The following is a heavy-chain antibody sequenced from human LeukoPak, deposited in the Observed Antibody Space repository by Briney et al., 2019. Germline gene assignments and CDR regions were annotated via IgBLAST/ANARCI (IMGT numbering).Heavy chain of an antibody. CDR2: IKRDGSEK. V-gene: IGHV3-7*01. D-gene: IGHD3-10*01. CDR1: GFTFSSYW. J-gene: IGHJ4*02. Sequence: GGSLRLSCAASGFTFSSYWMSWVRQAPGKGLEWVANIKRDGSEKYYVDSVEGRFTISRDNAKNSLYLQMNSLRAEDTAVYYCARDKVLLWFGEPNHYFDYWGQGTLVTVSS. CDR3: ARDKVLLWFGEPNHYFDY.